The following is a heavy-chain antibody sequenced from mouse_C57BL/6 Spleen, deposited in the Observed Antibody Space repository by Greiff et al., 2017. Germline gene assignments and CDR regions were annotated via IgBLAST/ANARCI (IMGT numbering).Heavy chain of an antibody. J-gene: IGHJ2*01. CDR2: IDPSDSET. D-gene: IGHD1-1*01. Sequence: QVQLKQPGAELVRPGSSVKLSCKASGYTFTSYWMHWVKQRPIQGLEWIGNIDPSDSETHYNQKFKDKATLTVDKSSSTAYMQLSSLTSEDSAVYNCARWDYYGSRAPDYWGQGTTLTVSS. V-gene: IGHV1-52*01. CDR1: GYTFTSYW. CDR3: ARWDYYGSRAPDY.